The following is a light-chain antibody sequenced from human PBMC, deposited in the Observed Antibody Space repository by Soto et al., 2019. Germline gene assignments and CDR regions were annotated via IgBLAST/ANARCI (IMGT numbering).Light chain of an antibody. J-gene: IGKJ1*01. CDR3: HQYGSAPWT. CDR2: GAS. CDR1: QSVSSNY. Sequence: IVLTQSPGTLSLSPGERGALSCMASQSVSSNYVAWYQQKPGQAPRLLISGASNRATGTPDRFRGSGSGTDFTLTITRLEPEDFAVYYCHQYGSAPWTFGQGTKVEIK. V-gene: IGKV3-20*01.